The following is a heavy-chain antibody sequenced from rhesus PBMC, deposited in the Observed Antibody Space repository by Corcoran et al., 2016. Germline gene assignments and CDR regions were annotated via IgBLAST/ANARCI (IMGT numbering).Heavy chain of an antibody. CDR2: IPTYDGNC. Sequence: QVQLVQSGAEIKQPGASVKLSCKASGYTFTSYYMHWVRQAAGKGLEWIEHIPTYDGNCGSAQSFQRIGTITTDTSTNTCYMELSILRSEDTAVYYCTRASLKDCYFDLWGPGTPITISS. CDR3: TRASLKDCYFDL. CDR1: GYTFTSYY. V-gene: IGHV1-180*01. J-gene: IGHJ2*01.